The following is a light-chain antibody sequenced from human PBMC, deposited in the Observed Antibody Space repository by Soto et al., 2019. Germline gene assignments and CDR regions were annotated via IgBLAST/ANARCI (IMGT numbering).Light chain of an antibody. J-gene: IGKJ4*01. CDR3: QQFSSYPLT. V-gene: IGKV3-20*01. Sequence: EIVLTQSPGTLSLSPGEIATLSFSASQSVRDRYLAWYQQKPGQAPSLLIYDTSTRATGVPDRFSGSGSGTDFALTISRVEPEDFAIYFCQQFSSYPLTFGGGTKVDIK. CDR2: DTS. CDR1: QSVRDRY.